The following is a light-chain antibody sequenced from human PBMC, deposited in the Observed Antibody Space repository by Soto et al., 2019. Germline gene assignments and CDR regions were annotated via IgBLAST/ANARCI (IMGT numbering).Light chain of an antibody. Sequence: EIVMTQSPATLSVSPGEGATLSCRASQSVSGSLAWYQQKPGQPPRLLIYGSSTRATGVPARFSGSGSGTEFTLTISRLQSEDFAVYYCQQYYNWRPRFGQGTKVDIK. V-gene: IGKV3-15*01. CDR2: GSS. J-gene: IGKJ1*01. CDR3: QQYYNWRPR. CDR1: QSVSGS.